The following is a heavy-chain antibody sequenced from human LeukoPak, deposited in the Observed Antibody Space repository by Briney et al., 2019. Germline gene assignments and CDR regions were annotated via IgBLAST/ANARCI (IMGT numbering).Heavy chain of an antibody. CDR3: VSRYIDWFVPAGV. CDR2: IGKTSNYI. CDR1: GFTYNQYS. D-gene: IGHD3-9*01. J-gene: IGHJ6*02. Sequence: GGSLRLSCVASGFTYNQYSMNWVRQAPGKGLEWVSSIGKTSNYIYYADSVKGRFTISRDNAKNSLYLQMNSLRAEDTAVYYCVSRYIDWFVPAGVWGQGTTVTVSS. V-gene: IGHV3-21*06.